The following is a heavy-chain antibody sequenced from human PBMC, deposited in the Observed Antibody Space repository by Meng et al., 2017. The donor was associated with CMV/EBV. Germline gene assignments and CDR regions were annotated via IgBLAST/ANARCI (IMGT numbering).Heavy chain of an antibody. J-gene: IGHJ4*02. V-gene: IGHV3-74*01. D-gene: IGHD1-26*01. CDR3: ARGGWGAGSDY. Sequence: GESLKISCAASGFTFSSYWMHWVRQAPGKRLVWVSRINSDGSSTSYADSVKGRFTISRDNAKNTLYLQMNSLRAEDTAVYYCARGGWGAGSDYWGQGTLVTVSS. CDR1: GFTFSSYW. CDR2: INSDGSST.